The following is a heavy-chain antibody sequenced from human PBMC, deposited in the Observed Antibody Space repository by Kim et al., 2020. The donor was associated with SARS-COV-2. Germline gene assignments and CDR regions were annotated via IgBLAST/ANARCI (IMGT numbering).Heavy chain of an antibody. V-gene: IGHV5-10-1*01. J-gene: IGHJ5*02. D-gene: IGHD2-15*01. CDR1: GYSFTSYW. CDR2: IDPSDSYT. CDR3: ARQTLTDKYCSGGSCYSRYNWFDP. Sequence: GESLKISCQGSGYSFTSYWISWVRQMPGKGLEWMGRIDPSDSYTNYSPSFQGHVTISADKSISTAYLQWSSLKASDTAMYYCARQTLTDKYCSGGSCYSRYNWFDPWGQGTLVTVSS.